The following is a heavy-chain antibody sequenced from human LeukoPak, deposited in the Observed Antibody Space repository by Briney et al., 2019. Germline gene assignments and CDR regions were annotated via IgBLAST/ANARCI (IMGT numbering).Heavy chain of an antibody. J-gene: IGHJ4*02. D-gene: IGHD3-10*01. Sequence: ESGPALVKPTQTLTLTCTFSGFSLSTSGMCVSWIRQPPGKALEWLTLIDWDDDKYYSTSLKTRLTISKDTSKNQVVLTMTNMYPVDTATYYCARTTYYYGAGSAYYFDYWGQGTLVTVSS. CDR2: IDWDDDK. CDR3: ARTTYYYGAGSAYYFDY. CDR1: GFSLSTSGMC. V-gene: IGHV2-70*01.